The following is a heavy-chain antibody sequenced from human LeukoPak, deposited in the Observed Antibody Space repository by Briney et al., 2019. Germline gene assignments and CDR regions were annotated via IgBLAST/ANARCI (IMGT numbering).Heavy chain of an antibody. CDR1: GGSISSSSYY. CDR2: IYYSGST. D-gene: IGHD2-2*01. V-gene: IGHV4-39*01. CDR3: ARPSGYCSSTSCRRGYFDY. Sequence: SETLSLTCTVSGGSISSSSYYWGWIRQPPGKGLEWIGSIYYSGSTYYSPSLKSRVTISVDTSKNQCSLKLSSVTAADTAVYYCARPSGYCSSTSCRRGYFDYWGQGTLVTVSS. J-gene: IGHJ4*02.